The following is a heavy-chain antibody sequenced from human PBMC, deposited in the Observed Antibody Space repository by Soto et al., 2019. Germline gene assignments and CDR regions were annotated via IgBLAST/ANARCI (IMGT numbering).Heavy chain of an antibody. D-gene: IGHD3-9*01. CDR2: IIPIFGTA. J-gene: IGHJ6*02. V-gene: IGHV1-69*06. Sequence: SVKVSCKASGGTFSSYAISWVRQAPGQGLEWMGGIIPIFGTANYAQKFQGRVTITADKSTSTAYMELSSLRSEDTAVYYCVGPGLTGYTYYGMDVWGQGTTVIVSS. CDR1: GGTFSSYA. CDR3: VGPGLTGYTYYGMDV.